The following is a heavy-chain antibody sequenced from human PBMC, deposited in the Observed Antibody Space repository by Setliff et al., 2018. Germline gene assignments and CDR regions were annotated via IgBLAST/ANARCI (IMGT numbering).Heavy chain of an antibody. J-gene: IGHJ4*02. Sequence: PGGSLRLSCAASGFTFSTYSMSWVRQAPGKGLEWVSAISGDSEYIYYRDSVKGRFTISRDNSKNTLYLQMNSLRAEDTAVYYCARDRDSSGYYFDYWGQGTLVTVSS. CDR3: ARDRDSSGYYFDY. V-gene: IGHV3-23*01. CDR2: ISGDSEYI. CDR1: GFTFSTYS. D-gene: IGHD3-22*01.